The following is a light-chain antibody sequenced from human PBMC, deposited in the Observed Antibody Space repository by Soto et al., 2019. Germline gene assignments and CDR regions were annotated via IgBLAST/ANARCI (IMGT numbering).Light chain of an antibody. V-gene: IGKV3-20*01. CDR3: QQYGSSPRT. CDR2: GAF. Sequence: EIVLTQSPGTLSLSPGERATLSCRASQSVSSSYLAWYQQKPGQAPRLLIYGAFNRATGIPDRFSGSGSGTDFTLTISRLEPEDFAVYYCQQYGSSPRTLGQGTKVEIK. CDR1: QSVSSSY. J-gene: IGKJ1*01.